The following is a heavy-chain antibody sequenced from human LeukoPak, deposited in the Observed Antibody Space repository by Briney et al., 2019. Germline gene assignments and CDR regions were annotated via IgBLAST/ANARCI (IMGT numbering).Heavy chain of an antibody. V-gene: IGHV1-2*02. J-gene: IGHJ4*02. CDR3: ARDATARDYSNFDY. CDR1: GYTXTAYY. Sequence: ASVKVSCKASGYTXTAYYMHGVRQAPGQGLEWLGWINPNSGGTNFAQKFQGRVTMTRDTSISTAFMELSRLRSDDTAVYYCARDATARDYSNFDYWGQGTLVTVSS. CDR2: INPNSGGT. D-gene: IGHD4-11*01.